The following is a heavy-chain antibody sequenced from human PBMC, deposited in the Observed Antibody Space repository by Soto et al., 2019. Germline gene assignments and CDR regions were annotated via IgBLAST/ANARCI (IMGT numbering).Heavy chain of an antibody. D-gene: IGHD2-15*01. J-gene: IGHJ4*02. CDR3: ARVNVVVVAATREYYFDY. CDR2: INPNSGGP. V-gene: IGHV1-2*02. Sequence: ASVKVSCKASGYTFTGYYMHWVRQAPGQGLEWMGWINPNSGGPNYAQKFHGRVTMTRDTSISTAYMGLSRLRSDDTAVYYCARVNVVVVAATREYYFDYWGQGTLVTVSS. CDR1: GYTFTGYY.